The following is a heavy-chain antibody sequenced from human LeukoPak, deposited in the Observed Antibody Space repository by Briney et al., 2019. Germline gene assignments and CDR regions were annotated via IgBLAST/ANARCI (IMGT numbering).Heavy chain of an antibody. CDR3: ARDPAVVPAAIGY. D-gene: IGHD2-2*01. CDR2: INHSGGT. V-gene: IGHV4-34*01. J-gene: IGHJ4*02. Sequence: PSETLSLTCGVYGASFSGPYWSWIRQPPGKGLEWIGDINHSGGTNYNPSLKSRVTISVDRSKNQFSLKLSSVTAADTAVYYCARDPAVVPAAIGYWGQGTLVTVSS. CDR1: GASFSGPY.